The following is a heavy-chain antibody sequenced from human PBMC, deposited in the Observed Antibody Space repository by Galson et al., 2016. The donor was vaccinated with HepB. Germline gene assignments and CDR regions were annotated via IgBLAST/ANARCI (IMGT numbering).Heavy chain of an antibody. CDR1: GVSITGENW. D-gene: IGHD3-3*01. CDR3: ARENYDYWRGPNQLMDV. V-gene: IGHV4-4*02. CDR2: ISHSGST. J-gene: IGHJ6*02. Sequence: SETLSLTCGVSGVSITGENWWTWVRQSPGKGLEWIGEISHSGSTHYHPSLQGRVTIAVDKAKNQFSLKVTSVTAADTAVYYCARENYDYWRGPNQLMDVWGQGTTVTVSS.